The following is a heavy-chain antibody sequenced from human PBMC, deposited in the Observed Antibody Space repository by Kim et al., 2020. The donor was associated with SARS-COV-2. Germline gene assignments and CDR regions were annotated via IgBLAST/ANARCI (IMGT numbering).Heavy chain of an antibody. D-gene: IGHD2-2*02. Sequence: RFTISRAKSKNTLYLQMNSLRAEDTAVYYCARVKRKIVVVPAAIKGPFDYWGQGTLVTVSS. CDR3: ARVKRKIVVVPAAIKGPFDY. J-gene: IGHJ4*02. V-gene: IGHV3-30*01.